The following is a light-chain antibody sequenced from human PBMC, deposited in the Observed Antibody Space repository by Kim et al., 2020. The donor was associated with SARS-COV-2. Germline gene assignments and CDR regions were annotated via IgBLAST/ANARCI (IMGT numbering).Light chain of an antibody. CDR3: SSYTSSSTYVV. CDR2: DVI. J-gene: IGLJ2*01. Sequence: QSTTVSFNGTSRDVGGYNSVSWYQQHPGKAPKLMIYDVIKRPSGVSNRFSGSKSGNTASLTISGLQAEDEADYYGSSYTSSSTYVVFGGGTQLTVL. CDR1: SRDVGGYNS. V-gene: IGLV2-14*04.